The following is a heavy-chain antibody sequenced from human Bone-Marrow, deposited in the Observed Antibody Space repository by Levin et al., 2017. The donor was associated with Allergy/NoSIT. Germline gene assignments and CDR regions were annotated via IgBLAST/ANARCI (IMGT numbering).Heavy chain of an antibody. Sequence: PGGSLRLSCEGSGFTFTDYSINWVRQVPGKGLQWVSSISGSGRYIYSADSMKGRLNISRDSTQNSLFLHIHSLRAEDTAVYYCARPWVQDGSNYYFYGMDVWGRGTTVTVSS. J-gene: IGHJ6*02. D-gene: IGHD5-24*01. CDR3: ARPWVQDGSNYYFYGMDV. V-gene: IGHV3-21*01. CDR2: ISGSGRYI. CDR1: GFTFTDYS.